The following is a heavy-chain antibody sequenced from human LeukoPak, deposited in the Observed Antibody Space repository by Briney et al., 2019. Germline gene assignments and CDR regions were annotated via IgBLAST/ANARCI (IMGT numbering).Heavy chain of an antibody. Sequence: ASVKVSCKASGYTFTSYYMHWVRQAPGQGLEWMGIINPSGGSTSYAQKLQGRVTMTTDTSTSTAYMELRSLRSDDTAVYYCARGATRKVTGDYWGQGTLVTVSS. J-gene: IGHJ4*02. CDR1: GYTFTSYY. D-gene: IGHD5-12*01. CDR2: INPSGGST. V-gene: IGHV1-46*01. CDR3: ARGATRKVTGDY.